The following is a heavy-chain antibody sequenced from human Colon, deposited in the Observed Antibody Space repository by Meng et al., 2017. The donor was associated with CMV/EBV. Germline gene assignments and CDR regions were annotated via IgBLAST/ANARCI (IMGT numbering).Heavy chain of an antibody. Sequence: GSLRLSCTVSGGSINDYYWSWIRQPPGKGLEWIGYVYYSGTTKYNPSLKSRVTISVDRSRNQFSLKLSSVSAADTAVYYCARAPIATSGWYSVWGQGTPVTVSS. J-gene: IGHJ4*02. CDR3: ARAPIATSGWYSV. D-gene: IGHD6-19*01. V-gene: IGHV4-59*01. CDR1: GGSINDYY. CDR2: VYYSGTT.